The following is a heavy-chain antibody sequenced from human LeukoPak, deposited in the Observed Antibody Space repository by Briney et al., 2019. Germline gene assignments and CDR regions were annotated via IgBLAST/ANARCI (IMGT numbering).Heavy chain of an antibody. CDR3: VRGYSFGPYGMDV. CDR1: GFPFSSYA. Sequence: PGGSLRLSCSASGFPFSSYAMHWVRQAPGKGLEYVSAISDSGGSTYYAVSVEGRFTISRDNSKNTLYLQMSSLRAEDTAVYFCVRGYSFGPYGMDVWGQGTTVTVSS. CDR2: ISDSGGST. D-gene: IGHD2-15*01. V-gene: IGHV3-64D*09. J-gene: IGHJ6*02.